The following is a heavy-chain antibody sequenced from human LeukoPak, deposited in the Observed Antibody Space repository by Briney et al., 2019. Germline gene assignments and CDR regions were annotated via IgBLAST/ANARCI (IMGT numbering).Heavy chain of an antibody. CDR1: GFTFSNYW. CDR2: ISYDGSNK. V-gene: IGHV3-30*03. CDR3: APDLDY. J-gene: IGHJ4*02. Sequence: GGSLRLSCAASGFTFSNYWMHWVRQAPGKGLEWVAVISYDGSNKYYADSVKGRFTISRDNSKNTLYLQMNSLRAEDTAVYYCAPDLDYWGQGTLVTVSS.